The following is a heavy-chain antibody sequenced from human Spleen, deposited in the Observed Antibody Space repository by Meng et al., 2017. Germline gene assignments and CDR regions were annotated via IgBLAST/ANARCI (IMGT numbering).Heavy chain of an antibody. CDR2: IYYSGST. CDR1: GGSISSGGYY. V-gene: IGHV4-31*03. D-gene: IGHD3-10*01. CDR3: ARSTPSDLLYGSGSYMDY. J-gene: IGHJ4*02. Sequence: QVQLQESGPGLVKPSQTLSLTCTVSGGSISSGGYYWSWIRQHPGKGLEWIGYIYYSGSTYYNPSLKSRVTISVDTSKNQFSLKLSSVTAADTAVYYCARSTPSDLLYGSGSYMDYWGQGTLVTVSS.